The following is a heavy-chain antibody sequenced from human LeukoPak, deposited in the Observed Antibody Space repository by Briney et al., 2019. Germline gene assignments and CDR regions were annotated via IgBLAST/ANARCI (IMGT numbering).Heavy chain of an antibody. V-gene: IGHV3-7*01. J-gene: IGHJ6*03. Sequence: GGSLRLSCAIYGFTFSNSWMSWVRQAPGKGLEWVANIKQDGSAKYYVDSVKGRFTISRDNAKNSLYLQMNSLRAEDTAVYYCARGHGGAYDTSTNTDDYMDVWGKGTTVTISS. CDR3: ARGHGGAYDTSTNTDDYMDV. CDR1: GFTFSNSW. CDR2: IKQDGSAK. D-gene: IGHD3-22*01.